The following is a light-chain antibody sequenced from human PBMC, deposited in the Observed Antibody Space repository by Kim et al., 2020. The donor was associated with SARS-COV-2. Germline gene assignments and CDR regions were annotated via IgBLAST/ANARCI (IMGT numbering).Light chain of an antibody. Sequence: PGVTVTLPCDSSTGAVTSGHFPYWFQQKPGQAPRTLIYDTGNRHSWTPARFSGSLLGGKAALTLSAAQAEDEADYYCLLSYSDSRVFGGGTQLTVL. CDR2: DTG. J-gene: IGLJ2*01. CDR1: TGAVTSGHF. V-gene: IGLV7-46*01. CDR3: LLSYSDSRV.